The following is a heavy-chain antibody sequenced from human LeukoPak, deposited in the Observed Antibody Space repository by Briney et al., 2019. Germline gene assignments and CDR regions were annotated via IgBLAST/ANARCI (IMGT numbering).Heavy chain of an antibody. V-gene: IGHV3-23*01. Sequence: PGGSLRLSCAASGFTFSSYGMSWVRQAPGKGLEWVSGVTGSGGSTYYADSVKGRFTISRDNSKNTLYLQMNSLRAEDTAVYYCAKDIVVVVAATRDDYWGQGTLVTVSS. J-gene: IGHJ4*02. CDR2: VTGSGGST. D-gene: IGHD2-15*01. CDR3: AKDIVVVVAATRDDY. CDR1: GFTFSSYG.